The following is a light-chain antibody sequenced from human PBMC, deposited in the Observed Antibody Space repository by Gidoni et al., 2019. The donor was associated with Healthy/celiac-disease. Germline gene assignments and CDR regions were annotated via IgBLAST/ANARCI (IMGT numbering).Light chain of an antibody. CDR2: DVS. CDR1: QNIRTY. CDR3: QQSHLTPWT. Sequence: DIQMTQSPSSLSASVGDRGTITCRASQNIRTYLSWYQQNPGKAPKLLIYDVSRLQSGVPSRFSGSGSGTDFTLTISSLQPEDFATYSCQQSHLTPWTFGQGTKVIIK. J-gene: IGKJ1*01. V-gene: IGKV1-39*01.